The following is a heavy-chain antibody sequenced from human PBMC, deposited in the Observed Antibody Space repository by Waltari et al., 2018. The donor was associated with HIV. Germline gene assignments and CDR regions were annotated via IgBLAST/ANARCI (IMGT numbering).Heavy chain of an antibody. J-gene: IGHJ4*02. CDR1: GFTFSDYW. Sequence: EVQPVESGGGVVQPGGSLRLPCAASGFTFSDYWMYWDRQSPGEGLVWISRISRTSIDTHYADSVMGRFTISRDNAKNTLYLQMNSLRADDTAVYYCARGSDYWGQGTLVTVSS. V-gene: IGHV3-74*01. CDR3: ARGSDY. CDR2: ISRTSIDT.